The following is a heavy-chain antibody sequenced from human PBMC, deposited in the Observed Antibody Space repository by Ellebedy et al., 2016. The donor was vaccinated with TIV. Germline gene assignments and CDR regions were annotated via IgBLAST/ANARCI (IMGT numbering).Heavy chain of an antibody. CDR1: GFTFSNAW. Sequence: GGSLRLXXAASGFTFSNAWMSWVRQAPGKGLEWVGRIKSKTDGGTTDYAAPVKGRFTISRDDSKNTLYLQMNSLKTEDTAVYYCTTVYYGSGSYVNYYYGMDVWGQGTTVTVSS. CDR2: IKSKTDGGTT. CDR3: TTVYYGSGSYVNYYYGMDV. V-gene: IGHV3-15*01. D-gene: IGHD3-10*01. J-gene: IGHJ6*02.